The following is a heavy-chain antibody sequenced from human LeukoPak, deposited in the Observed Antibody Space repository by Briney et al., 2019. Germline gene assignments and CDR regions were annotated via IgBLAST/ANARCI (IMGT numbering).Heavy chain of an antibody. V-gene: IGHV1-2*06. CDR1: GYTFTGYY. CDR3: ARVIAAAGSWFDP. J-gene: IGHJ5*02. D-gene: IGHD6-13*01. CDR2: INPNSGGT. Sequence: AASVRVSCKASGYTFTGYYMHWVRQAPGQGLEWMGRINPNSGGTNYAQKCQGRVTMTRDTSISTAYMELSRLRSDDTAVYYCARVIAAAGSWFDPWGQGTLVTVSS.